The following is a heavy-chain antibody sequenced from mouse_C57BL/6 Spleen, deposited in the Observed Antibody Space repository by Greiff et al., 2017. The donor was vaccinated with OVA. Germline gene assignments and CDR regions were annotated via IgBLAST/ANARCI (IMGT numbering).Heavy chain of an antibody. CDR2: ITPNNGGT. CDR1: GYTFTDYN. J-gene: IGHJ4*01. Sequence: EVKLMESGPELVKPGASVKIPCKASGYTFTDYNMDWVKQSHGKSLEWIGDITPNNGGTIYNQKFKGKATLTVDKSSSTAYMELRSLTSEDTAVYYCARGLYDYDKGAYAMDYWGQGTSVTVSS. V-gene: IGHV1-18*01. D-gene: IGHD2-4*01. CDR3: ARGLYDYDKGAYAMDY.